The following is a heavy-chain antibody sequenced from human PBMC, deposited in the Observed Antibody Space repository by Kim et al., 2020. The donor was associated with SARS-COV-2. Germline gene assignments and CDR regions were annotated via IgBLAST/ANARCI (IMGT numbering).Heavy chain of an antibody. D-gene: IGHD5-18*01. CDR1: GGSISSSSYY. Sequence: SETLSLTCTVSGGSISSSSYYWGWIRQPPGKGLEGIGSIYYSGSTYYNPSLKSRVIISVDTSKNQFSLKLSSVTAADTAVYYCARARIQLWTVDYLGQGT. V-gene: IGHV4-39*01. J-gene: IGHJ4*02. CDR2: IYYSGST. CDR3: ARARIQLWTVDY.